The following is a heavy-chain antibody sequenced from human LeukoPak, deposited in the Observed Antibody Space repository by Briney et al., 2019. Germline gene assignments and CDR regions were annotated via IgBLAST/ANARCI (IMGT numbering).Heavy chain of an antibody. CDR1: GGSISSYY. Sequence: PSETLSLTCIVSGGSISSYYWSWIRQPPGKGLEWIGYIYYSGSTNYNPSLKSRVTISVDTSKNQFSLKLSSVTAADTAVYYCARDSSGSYQLAEENAFDIWGQGTMVTVSS. J-gene: IGHJ3*02. V-gene: IGHV4-59*01. CDR2: IYYSGST. D-gene: IGHD1-26*01. CDR3: ARDSSGSYQLAEENAFDI.